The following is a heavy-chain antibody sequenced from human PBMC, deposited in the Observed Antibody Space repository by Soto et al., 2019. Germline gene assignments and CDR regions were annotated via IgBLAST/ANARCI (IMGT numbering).Heavy chain of an antibody. CDR2: IKSKTDGGTT. CDR1: GFTFSNAW. J-gene: IGHJ4*02. D-gene: IGHD3-16*02. Sequence: EVQLVESGGGLVKPGGSLRLSCAASGFTFSNAWMSWVRQAPGKGLEWVGRIKSKTDGGTTDYAAPVKGRFTISRDDSKNTLYLQMNSLKTEDTAVYYCTTISWGGYLTSPDYWGQGTLVTVSS. V-gene: IGHV3-15*01. CDR3: TTISWGGYLTSPDY.